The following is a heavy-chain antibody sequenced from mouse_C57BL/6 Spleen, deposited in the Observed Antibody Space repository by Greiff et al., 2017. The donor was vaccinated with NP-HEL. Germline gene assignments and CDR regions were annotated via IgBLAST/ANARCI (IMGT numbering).Heavy chain of an antibody. D-gene: IGHD1-1*01. CDR3: ARNYGSSARFDY. CDR2: IYPGSGST. CDR1: GYTFTSYW. J-gene: IGHJ2*01. V-gene: IGHV1-55*01. Sequence: QVQLQQPGAELVKPGASVKMSCKASGYTFTSYWITWVKQRPGQGLEWIGDIYPGSGSTNYNEKFKSKATLTVDTSSSTAYMQLSSLTSEDSAVYYCARNYGSSARFDYWGQGTTLTVSS.